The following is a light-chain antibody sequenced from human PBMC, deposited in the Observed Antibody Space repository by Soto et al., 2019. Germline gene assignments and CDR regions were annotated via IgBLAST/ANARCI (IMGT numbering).Light chain of an antibody. CDR2: GAS. CDR1: QSVSSN. Sequence: EIVMTQSPATLSVSPGERATLSCRASQSVSSNLAWYQQKPGQAPRLLIYGASTRATAIPAGFSGSGSGTEFTLTINSLQSEDSAVYYCQQHNQWPITFGQGTRLEIK. CDR3: QQHNQWPIT. J-gene: IGKJ5*01. V-gene: IGKV3-15*01.